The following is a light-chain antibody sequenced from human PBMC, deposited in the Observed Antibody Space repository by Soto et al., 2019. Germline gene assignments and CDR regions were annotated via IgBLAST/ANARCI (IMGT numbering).Light chain of an antibody. J-gene: IGKJ1*01. V-gene: IGKV1-5*01. Sequence: DIRMTQSPSTLSASVGDEVTITCRASQSISSWLAWYQQKPGRSPTLLIYDASTLETGVPSRFSGSGSGTQFTLTISSLQPDDFGTYYCQQYNSYSSWTFGHGTKVDI. CDR2: DAS. CDR1: QSISSW. CDR3: QQYNSYSSWT.